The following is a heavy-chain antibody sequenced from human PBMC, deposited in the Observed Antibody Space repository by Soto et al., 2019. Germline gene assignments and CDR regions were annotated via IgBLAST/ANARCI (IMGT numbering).Heavy chain of an antibody. D-gene: IGHD3-22*01. J-gene: IGHJ3*02. CDR2: ISGDVRNK. CDR3: AKPNYYDSSGYFTGGAFDI. Sequence: QVQLVESGGGVVQPGRSLRLSCEASGFTFSSYGMHWVRQAPGKGLEWVAVISGDVRNKYYADSVKGRFTISRDNSKNTVYLQMNSLRPEDTAIYYCAKPNYYDSSGYFTGGAFDIWGQGTRVTVSS. V-gene: IGHV3-30*18. CDR1: GFTFSSYG.